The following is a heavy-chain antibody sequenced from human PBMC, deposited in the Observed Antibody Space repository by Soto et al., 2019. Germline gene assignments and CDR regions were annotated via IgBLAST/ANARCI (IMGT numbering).Heavy chain of an antibody. CDR1: GGTFSRHS. V-gene: IGHV1-69*01. D-gene: IGHD3-10*01. CDR3: ARDLTSVRGS. J-gene: IGHJ4*02. CDR2: IIPIFDAT. Sequence: QVQMVQSGAEVKKPGSSARVSCKVSGGTFSRHSISWVRQAPGQGLEWMGGIIPIFDATQYAQKFQGRLTITADESPITFHMDLSGLRPEDTAIYYCARDLTSVRGSWGQGTLVNVS.